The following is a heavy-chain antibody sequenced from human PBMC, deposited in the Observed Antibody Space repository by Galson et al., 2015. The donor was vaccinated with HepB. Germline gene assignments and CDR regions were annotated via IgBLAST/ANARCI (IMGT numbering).Heavy chain of an antibody. J-gene: IGHJ4*02. CDR3: AKASRDSNYYFDC. CDR1: GFTFSSYP. V-gene: IGHV3-23*01. D-gene: IGHD4-11*01. CDR2: ISGNGGST. Sequence: SLRLSCAASGFTFSSYPMTWVRQAPGKGLEWVSAISGNGGSTLYADSVKGRFTISRDNSKNTLYLQMDSLRAEETAVYYCAKASRDSNYYFDCWGQGTLVTVSS.